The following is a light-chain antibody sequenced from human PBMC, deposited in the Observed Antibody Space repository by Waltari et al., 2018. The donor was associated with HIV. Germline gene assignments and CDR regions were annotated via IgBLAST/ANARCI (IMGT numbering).Light chain of an antibody. Sequence: QSVLTQPASVSGSPGQSITISCTGTTSDVGAYTYVSWYQQHPGKAPKLMLYEVSNRPAGVSIRFPGSKSGNTASLTISGLQTEDEADYYCSSYTTRNTRVFGTGTKVTVL. V-gene: IGLV2-14*01. J-gene: IGLJ1*01. CDR2: EVS. CDR1: TSDVGAYTY. CDR3: SSYTTRNTRV.